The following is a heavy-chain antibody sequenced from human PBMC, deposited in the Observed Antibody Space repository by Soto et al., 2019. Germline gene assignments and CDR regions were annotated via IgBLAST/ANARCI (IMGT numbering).Heavy chain of an antibody. CDR1: GFTFSSYA. V-gene: IGHV3-23*01. CDR2: ISGSGGST. CDR3: AKPVVAATPYYYYGMDV. J-gene: IGHJ6*02. Sequence: VQLLESGGGLVQPGGSLRLSCAASGFTFSSYAMSWVRQAPGKGLEWVSAISGSGGSTYYADSVKGRFTISRDNSKNTLYLQMNSLRAEDTAVYYCAKPVVAATPYYYYGMDVWGQGTTVTVSS. D-gene: IGHD2-15*01.